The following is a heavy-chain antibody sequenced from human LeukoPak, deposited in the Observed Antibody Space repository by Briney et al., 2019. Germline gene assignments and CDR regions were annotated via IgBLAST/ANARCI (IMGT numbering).Heavy chain of an antibody. Sequence: ASVKVSCKASGYTFTSYAMNWVRQAPGQGLEWMGWINTNTGNPTYAQGFTGRFVFSLDTSVSTAYLQISSLKAEDTAVYYCARHNAITVAGFLNWFDPWGQGTLVTVSS. V-gene: IGHV7-4-1*02. J-gene: IGHJ5*02. D-gene: IGHD6-19*01. CDR3: ARHNAITVAGFLNWFDP. CDR2: INTNTGNP. CDR1: GYTFTSYA.